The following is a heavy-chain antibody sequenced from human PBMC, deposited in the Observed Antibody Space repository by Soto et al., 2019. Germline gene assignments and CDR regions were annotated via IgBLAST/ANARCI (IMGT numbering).Heavy chain of an antibody. V-gene: IGHV4-59*01. CDR3: ARGGRDGYNLAKY. CDR2: IYYSGST. CDR1: GGSISSYY. D-gene: IGHD5-12*01. J-gene: IGHJ4*02. Sequence: SETLSLTCTVSGGSISSYYWSWIRQPPGKGLEWIGYIYYSGSTNYNPSLKSRVTISVDTSKNQFSLKLSSVTAADTAVYYCARGGRDGYNLAKYWGQGTLVTVSS.